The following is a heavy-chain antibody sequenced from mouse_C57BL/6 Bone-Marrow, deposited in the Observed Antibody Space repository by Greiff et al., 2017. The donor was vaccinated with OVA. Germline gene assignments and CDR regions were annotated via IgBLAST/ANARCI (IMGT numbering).Heavy chain of an antibody. CDR1: GYTFTSYG. CDR2: IYPRSGTT. V-gene: IGHV1-81*01. Sequence: VQLQQSGAELARPGASVKLSCKASGYTFTSYGISWVKQRTGQGLEWIGEIYPRSGTTYYNEKFKGKATLTADKSSSTAYMELRSLTSEDSAVYFCARLGGYYVFAYWGQGTLVTVSA. CDR3: ARLGGYYVFAY. D-gene: IGHD2-3*01. J-gene: IGHJ3*01.